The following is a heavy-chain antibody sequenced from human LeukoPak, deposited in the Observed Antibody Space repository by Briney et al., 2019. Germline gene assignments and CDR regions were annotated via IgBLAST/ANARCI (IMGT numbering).Heavy chain of an antibody. Sequence: PSETLSLTCTVSGGSISSGDYYWSWIRQPPGKGLEWIGYIYYSGSTYYNPSLKSRVTISVDTSKNQFSLKLSSVTAADTAVYYCARGYCSGGSCYPSDYWGQGTLVTVSS. CDR2: IYYSGST. CDR3: ARGYCSGGSCYPSDY. CDR1: GGSISSGDYY. D-gene: IGHD2-15*01. J-gene: IGHJ4*02. V-gene: IGHV4-30-4*01.